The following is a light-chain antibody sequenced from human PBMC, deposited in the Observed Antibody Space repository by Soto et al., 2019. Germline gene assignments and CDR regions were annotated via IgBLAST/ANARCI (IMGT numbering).Light chain of an antibody. CDR3: QQRSNWPPIT. Sequence: EIVLTQSPATLSLSPGERATLSCRASQGISNYLGWYQQKPGQAPRLLIYDASNRATGIPARFSGSGSGTDFILTISSLEPEDFAVYYCQQRSNWPPITFGQGTRLEIK. CDR2: DAS. V-gene: IGKV3-11*01. J-gene: IGKJ5*01. CDR1: QGISNY.